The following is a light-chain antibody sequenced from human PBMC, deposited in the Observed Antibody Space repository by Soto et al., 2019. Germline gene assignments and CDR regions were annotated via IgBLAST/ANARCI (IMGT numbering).Light chain of an antibody. J-gene: IGKJ4*01. CDR3: QQSHSTPLT. V-gene: IGKV1-39*01. Sequence: DIQMTQSPSSLSASVGDRVTITCRASQSISSYLNWYQQKPGKAPKVLISGASSLQSGVPLRFSGSGSGTDFTLTISGLQSEDFASYYCQQSHSTPLTFGGGTKVDIK. CDR1: QSISSY. CDR2: GAS.